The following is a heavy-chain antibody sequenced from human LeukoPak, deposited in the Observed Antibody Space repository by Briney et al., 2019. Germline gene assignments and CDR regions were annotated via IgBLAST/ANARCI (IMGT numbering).Heavy chain of an antibody. J-gene: IGHJ5*02. Sequence: GGSLRLSCAASGFTFSSYAMHWVRQAPGKGLEWVAVISYDGSNKYYADSVKGRFTISRDNSKDTLYLQMNSLRAEDTAVYYCARSLVVGANPYHWGQGTLVTVSS. V-gene: IGHV3-30*04. D-gene: IGHD1-26*01. CDR1: GFTFSSYA. CDR3: ARSLVVGANPYH. CDR2: ISYDGSNK.